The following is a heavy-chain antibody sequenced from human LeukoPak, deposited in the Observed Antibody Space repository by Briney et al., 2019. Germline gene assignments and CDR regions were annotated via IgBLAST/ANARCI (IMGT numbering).Heavy chain of an antibody. Sequence: SVKVSCKASGGTFGRYVISWVRQAPGQGLEWMGGIIPIFGTANYAQKFQGRVTITADESTITAYMELSSLRSEDTAVYYCARGAFGVFPPATYYYYMDVWGKGTTVAVSS. J-gene: IGHJ6*03. CDR3: ARGAFGVFPPATYYYYMDV. CDR1: GGTFGRYV. CDR2: IIPIFGTA. D-gene: IGHD3-3*01. V-gene: IGHV1-69*13.